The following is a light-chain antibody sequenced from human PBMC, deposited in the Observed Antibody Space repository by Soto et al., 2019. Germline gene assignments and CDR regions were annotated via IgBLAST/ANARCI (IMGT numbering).Light chain of an antibody. CDR1: SSNIGSNY. V-gene: IGLV1-47*01. CDR2: RNN. CDR3: AAWDDSLSGLYV. Sequence: QSVLTQPRSASGTPGQRVTISCSGSSSNIGSNYVYWYQQLPGTASKLLIYRNNQRPSGVPDRFSGSKSGTSASLAISGLRSEDEPDYYCAAWDDSLSGLYVFGTGTKVTVL. J-gene: IGLJ1*01.